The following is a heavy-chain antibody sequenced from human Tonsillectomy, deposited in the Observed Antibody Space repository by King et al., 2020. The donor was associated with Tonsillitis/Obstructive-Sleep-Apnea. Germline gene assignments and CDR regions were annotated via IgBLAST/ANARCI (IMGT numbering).Heavy chain of an antibody. CDR3: AKGKDNSGWYYYGMDV. V-gene: IGHV3-23*04. CDR2: ISGSGGGT. Sequence: VQLVESGGGLVQPGGSLRLSCAASGFTFSSYAMNWVRKTPGKGLEWVSAISGSGGGTYSANSVRGRFTISRDNSKNTLYLQMNSLTVEDTAVYYCAKGKDNSGWYYYGMDVWGQGTTVTVSS. CDR1: GFTFSSYA. J-gene: IGHJ6*02. D-gene: IGHD6-19*01.